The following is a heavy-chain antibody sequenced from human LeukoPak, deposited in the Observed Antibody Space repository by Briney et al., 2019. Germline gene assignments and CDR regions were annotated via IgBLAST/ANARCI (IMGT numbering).Heavy chain of an antibody. J-gene: IGHJ4*02. CDR1: GGSISSSSYY. Sequence: SETLSLTCTVSGGSISSSSYYWGWIRQPPGKGLEWIGSIYYSGSTYYNPSLKSRVTISVDTSKNQFSLKLSSVTAADTAVYYCARHAYFYDSPFDYWGQGTLVTVSS. V-gene: IGHV4-39*01. D-gene: IGHD3-22*01. CDR3: ARHAYFYDSPFDY. CDR2: IYYSGST.